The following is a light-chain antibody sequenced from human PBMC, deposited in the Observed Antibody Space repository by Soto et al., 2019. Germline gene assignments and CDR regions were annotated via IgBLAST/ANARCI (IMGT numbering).Light chain of an antibody. V-gene: IGKV1-33*01. J-gene: IGKJ3*01. CDR1: QDINKY. Sequence: DIRMTQSPSSLSASVGDRVTITCQASQDINKYLNWYQQKPGKAPKLLIYGAFKLEAGVPSRFSGVGSGTEFSLTINNVQSEDFATYYCQQYDVLPRAFGPGTKLEVK. CDR3: QQYDVLPRA. CDR2: GAF.